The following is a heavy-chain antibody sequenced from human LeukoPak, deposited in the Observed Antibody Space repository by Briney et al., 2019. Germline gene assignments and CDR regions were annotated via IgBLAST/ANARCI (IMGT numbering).Heavy chain of an antibody. CDR3: ARLGYQLLNNWFDP. J-gene: IGHJ5*02. V-gene: IGHV3-7*01. CDR1: GFTFSSYW. CDR2: IKQDGSDK. D-gene: IGHD2-2*01. Sequence: GGSLRLSCAASGFTFSSYWMSWVRQAPGKGLDWVANIKQDGSDKYYVDAVKGRFTISRDNAKNSLYLQMNSLRAEDTAVYYCARLGYQLLNNWFDPWGQGTLVTVSS.